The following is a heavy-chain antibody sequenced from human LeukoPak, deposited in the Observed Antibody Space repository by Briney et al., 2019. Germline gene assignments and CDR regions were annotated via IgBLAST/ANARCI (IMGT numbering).Heavy chain of an antibody. CDR2: IYYSGST. CDR1: GGSISSYY. D-gene: IGHD2-2*01. Sequence: SETLSLTCTASGGSISSYYWSWIRQPPGKGLEWIGYIYYSGSTNYNPSLKSRVTISVDTSKNQFSLKLSSVTAADTAVYYCARVSCSSTSCYYYYGMDVWGQGTTVTVSS. CDR3: ARVSCSSTSCYYYYGMDV. V-gene: IGHV4-59*01. J-gene: IGHJ6*02.